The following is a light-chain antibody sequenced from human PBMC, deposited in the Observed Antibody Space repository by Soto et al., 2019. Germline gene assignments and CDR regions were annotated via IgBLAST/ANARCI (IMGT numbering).Light chain of an antibody. J-gene: IGKJ1*01. Sequence: DIEMTQSPSSVSASVGDRVSITCRASQSIGSSLNWYHQKPGKAPRLLIYAASSLQSGVPSRYSGSGSGTDFTLTISSLQLEDFATFYCQQSKTTPWTFGQGTKVEIK. CDR3: QQSKTTPWT. CDR1: QSIGSS. CDR2: AAS. V-gene: IGKV1-39*01.